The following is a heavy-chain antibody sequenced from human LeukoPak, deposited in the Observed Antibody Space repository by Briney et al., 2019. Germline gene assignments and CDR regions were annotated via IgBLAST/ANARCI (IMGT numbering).Heavy chain of an antibody. D-gene: IGHD3-3*01. Sequence: PSETLSLTCAVFGGSFSGYYWNWIRQPSGKGLEWLGQINPSRNTNYNPSLKSRVTISVDTSKKQFSLKLSSVTAADTAVYYCARRYDFWSGYPPPLDYWGQGTLVTVSS. CDR1: GGSFSGYY. CDR3: ARRYDFWSGYPPPLDY. V-gene: IGHV4-34*01. J-gene: IGHJ4*02. CDR2: INPSRNT.